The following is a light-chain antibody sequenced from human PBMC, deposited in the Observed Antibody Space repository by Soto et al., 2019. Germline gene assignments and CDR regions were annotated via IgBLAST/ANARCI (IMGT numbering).Light chain of an antibody. CDR2: GAS. Sequence: EIVLTQSPGTLSLSPGERATFSCRARQSVISNSLAWYQQKPGQAPRLLVRGASSRATGIPERFSGSGSETDFTLTITSLEPEDFAVYYCQQYGSSPITSGQGTRLEIK. J-gene: IGKJ5*01. CDR1: QSVISNS. V-gene: IGKV3-20*01. CDR3: QQYGSSPIT.